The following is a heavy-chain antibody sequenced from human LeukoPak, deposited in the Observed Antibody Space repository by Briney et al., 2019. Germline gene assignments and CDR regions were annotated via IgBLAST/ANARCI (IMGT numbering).Heavy chain of an antibody. CDR2: IYGTGTI. CDR3: AKDCDGCMMTFDN. D-gene: IGHD2-8*01. V-gene: IGHV4-4*07. CDR1: GGSISSYY. Sequence: SETLSLTCTVSGGSISSYYWSWIRQPAGKGLEWIGRIYGTGTITYNPSLQSRVTMSVDTSKNEFSLKMSSVTAADTAVYYCAKDCDGCMMTFDNWGQGTLVTVSS. J-gene: IGHJ4*02.